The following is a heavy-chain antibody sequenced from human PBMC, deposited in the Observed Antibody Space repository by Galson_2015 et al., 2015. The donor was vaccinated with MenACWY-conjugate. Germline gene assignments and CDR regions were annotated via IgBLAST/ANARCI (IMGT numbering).Heavy chain of an antibody. V-gene: IGHV3-23*01. J-gene: IGHJ4*02. Sequence: SLRLSCAASGLTSSNFAMSWVRQAPGKGLEWVSSITYNGGTTYYADSVKGRLTIARDNSKHTLYLQMNSLRAEDTAVYYCAKGSSGYYGDYWGQGTLVTVSS. CDR2: ITYNGGTT. CDR3: AKGSSGYYGDY. CDR1: GLTSSNFA. D-gene: IGHD3-22*01.